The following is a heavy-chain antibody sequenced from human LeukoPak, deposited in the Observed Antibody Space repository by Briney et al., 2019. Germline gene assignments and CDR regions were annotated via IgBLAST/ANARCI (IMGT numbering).Heavy chain of an antibody. V-gene: IGHV1-69*13. CDR3: ARVASVTGLNWFDP. J-gene: IGHJ5*02. Sequence: SVKVSCKASGGTFSSYAISWVRQAPGQGLEWMGGIIPIFGTANYAQKFQGRVTITADESTSTAYMELSSLRSEDTAVYYCARVASVTGLNWFDPWGQGTLVTVSS. CDR2: IIPIFGTA. CDR1: GGTFSSYA. D-gene: IGHD2-21*02.